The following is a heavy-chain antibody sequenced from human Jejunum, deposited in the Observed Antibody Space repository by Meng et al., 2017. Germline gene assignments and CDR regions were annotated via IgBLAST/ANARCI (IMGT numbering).Heavy chain of an antibody. CDR2: TYYTSKWNN. Sequence: VRLHKHGPGLVNPSQTPSLTCATPGDNVPRRNTAGNWIRQSPSGGVEWLGRTYYTSKWNNDYAVSVRSRITINADTSKSQSSLHLNSVTPEGTAVYYCARGFWKSGFDSWGQGTLVTVSS. J-gene: IGHJ5*02. CDR3: ARGFWKSGFDS. CDR1: GDNVPRRNTA. V-gene: IGHV6-1*01. D-gene: IGHD3-3*01.